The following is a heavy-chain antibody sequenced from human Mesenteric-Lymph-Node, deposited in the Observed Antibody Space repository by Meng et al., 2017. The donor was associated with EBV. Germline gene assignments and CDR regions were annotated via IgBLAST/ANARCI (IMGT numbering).Heavy chain of an antibody. D-gene: IGHD3-10*01. J-gene: IGHJ5*02. CDR1: GFTFSNFA. CDR3: AKDKGTWFRDWFDP. Sequence: VQLVESGGGLMPPGVSLRLSFAASGFTFSNFAMGWVRQAPGKGLEWVSGISGDGGSIYYVDSVKGRFTISRDNPKNTLYLQMNSLRVEDTAIYYCAKDKGTWFRDWFDPWGQGTLVTVSS. V-gene: IGHV3-23*04. CDR2: ISGDGGSI.